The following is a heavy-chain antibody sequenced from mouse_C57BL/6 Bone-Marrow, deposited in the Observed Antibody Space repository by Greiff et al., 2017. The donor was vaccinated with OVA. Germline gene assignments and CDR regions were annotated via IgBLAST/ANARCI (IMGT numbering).Heavy chain of an antibody. D-gene: IGHD1-1*01. CDR1: GFTFSNYW. V-gene: IGHV6-3*01. CDR2: IRLKSDNYAT. J-gene: IGHJ3*01. Sequence: EVQGVESGGGLVQPGGSMKLSCVASGFTFSNYWMNRVRQSPEKGLEWVAQIRLKSDNYATHYAESVKGRFTISRDDSKSSVYLQMNNLRAEDTGIYYCTGLRSGFAYWGQGTLVTVSA. CDR3: TGLRSGFAY.